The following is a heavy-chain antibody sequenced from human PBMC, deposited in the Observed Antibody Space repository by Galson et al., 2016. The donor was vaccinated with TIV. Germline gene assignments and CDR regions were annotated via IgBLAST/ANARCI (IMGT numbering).Heavy chain of an antibody. D-gene: IGHD5-18*01. CDR3: ARDRPDTDLALHYYNGMDV. CDR1: GGSFSGDY. Sequence: ETLSLTCAVNGGSFSGDYWSWLRQPPGEGLEWIGEINSLGATSYNPSLESRVTISVDTSNNQFSLKMRSVTAADTAVYYCARDRPDTDLALHYYNGMDVWGPGTTVTVSS. J-gene: IGHJ6*02. V-gene: IGHV4-34*01. CDR2: INSLGAT.